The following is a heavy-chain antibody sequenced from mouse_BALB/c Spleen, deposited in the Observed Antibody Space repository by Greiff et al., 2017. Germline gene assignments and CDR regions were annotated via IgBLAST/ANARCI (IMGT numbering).Heavy chain of an antibody. J-gene: IGHJ2*01. D-gene: IGHD2-4*01. CDR1: GYSFTSGYY. CDR3: ANYDYDGDFDY. CDR2: ISYDGSN. Sequence: EVQLQQSGPGLVKPSQSLSLTCSVTGYSFTSGYYWNWIRQFPGNKLEWMGYISYDGSNNYNPSLKNRISITRDTSKNQFFLKLNSVTTEDTATYYCANYDYDGDFDYWGQGTTLTVSS. V-gene: IGHV3-6*02.